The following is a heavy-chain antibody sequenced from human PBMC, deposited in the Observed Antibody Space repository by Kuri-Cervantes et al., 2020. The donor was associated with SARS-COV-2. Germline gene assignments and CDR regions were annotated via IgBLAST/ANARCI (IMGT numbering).Heavy chain of an antibody. Sequence: SVKVSCKASGGTFSSAIISWVRQAPGQGLEWMGGIIPILGIANYAQKFQGRVTITADKSTSTAYMELSSLRSEDTAVYYCARVAGSYYYYYGMDVWGQGTLVTVSS. D-gene: IGHD2-15*01. J-gene: IGHJ6*02. CDR1: GGTFSSAI. CDR2: IIPILGIA. V-gene: IGHV1-69*10. CDR3: ARVAGSYYYYYGMDV.